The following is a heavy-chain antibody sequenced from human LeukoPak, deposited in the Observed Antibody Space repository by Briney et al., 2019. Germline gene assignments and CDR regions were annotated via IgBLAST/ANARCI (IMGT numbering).Heavy chain of an antibody. J-gene: IGHJ6*02. CDR2: IYYSGST. Sequence: PSQTLSLTCTVSGGSISSGGYYWSWIRQHPGKGLEWIGYIYYSGSTYYNPSLKSRVTISVDTSKNQFSLKLSSVTAADTAVYYCARGTLLYCSSTSCYPYYYGMDVWGQGTTVTVSS. CDR1: GGSISSGGYY. D-gene: IGHD2-2*01. CDR3: ARGTLLYCSSTSCYPYYYGMDV. V-gene: IGHV4-31*03.